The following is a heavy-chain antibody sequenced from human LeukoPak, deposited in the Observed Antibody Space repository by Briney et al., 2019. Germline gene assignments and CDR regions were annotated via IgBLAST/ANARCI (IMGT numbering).Heavy chain of an antibody. D-gene: IGHD2-2*01. CDR3: ARDRWGYCSSTSCLDY. V-gene: IGHV1-18*04. CDR1: GYTFTDYY. Sequence: GASVKVSCKTSGYTFTDYYIHWVRQAPGQGLEWMGWISAYNGNTNYAQKLQGRVTMTTDTSTSTAYMELRSLRSDDTAVYYCARDRWGYCSSTSCLDYWGQGTLVTVSS. CDR2: ISAYNGNT. J-gene: IGHJ4*02.